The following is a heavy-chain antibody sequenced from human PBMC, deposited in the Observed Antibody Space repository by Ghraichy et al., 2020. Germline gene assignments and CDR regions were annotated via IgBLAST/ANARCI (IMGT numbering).Heavy chain of an antibody. Sequence: SETLSLTCTVSGGSISSSSYYWGWIRQPPGKGLEWIGSIYYSGSTYYNPSLKSRVTISVDTSKNQFSLKLSSVTAADTAVYYCARQGYSSSSPYAFDIWGQGTMVTVSS. CDR3: ARQGYSSSSPYAFDI. V-gene: IGHV4-39*01. CDR1: GGSISSSSYY. CDR2: IYYSGST. J-gene: IGHJ3*02. D-gene: IGHD6-6*01.